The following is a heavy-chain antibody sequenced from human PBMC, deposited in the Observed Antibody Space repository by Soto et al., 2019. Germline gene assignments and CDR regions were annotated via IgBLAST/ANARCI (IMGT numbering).Heavy chain of an antibody. CDR3: AKDSVVYDHYYMDV. CDR1: GFTFSSYG. J-gene: IGHJ6*03. Sequence: SLRLSCAASGFTFSSYGMHWVRQAPGKGLEWVAIISYDGSNKYYADSVKGRLTVSRDNSKNTLYLQMNSPRAEDTAVYYCAKDSVVYDHYYMDVWGKGTTVTVSS. V-gene: IGHV3-30*18. CDR2: ISYDGSNK.